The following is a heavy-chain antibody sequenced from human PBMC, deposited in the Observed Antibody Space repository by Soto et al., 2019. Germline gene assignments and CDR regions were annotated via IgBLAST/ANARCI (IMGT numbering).Heavy chain of an antibody. V-gene: IGHV4-61*01. D-gene: IGHD2-15*01. J-gene: IGHJ3*02. CDR3: ARGSGPNDAFDI. Sequence: QVQLQESGAGLVKPSETLSLTCTVSGDSVSSGSYYWSWIRQPPGKGLEWIGYIYYSGSTNYNPSLKSRVTISVDTSKNQFSLKLSSVTAADTAVYYCARGSGPNDAFDIWGQGTMVTVSS. CDR1: GDSVSSGSYY. CDR2: IYYSGST.